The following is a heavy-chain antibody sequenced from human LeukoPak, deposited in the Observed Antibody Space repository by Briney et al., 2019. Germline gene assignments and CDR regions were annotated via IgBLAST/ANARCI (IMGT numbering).Heavy chain of an antibody. D-gene: IGHD3-10*01. Sequence: SETLSLTCTVSGGSISSYYWSWIRQPPGKGLEWIGYIYYSGSTNYNPSLKSRVTISVDTSKNQFSLKLSSVTAADTAVYYCARGAVRGVITGGLEFDPWGQGTLVTVSS. V-gene: IGHV4-59*01. CDR3: ARGAVRGVITGGLEFDP. CDR2: IYYSGST. J-gene: IGHJ5*02. CDR1: GGSISSYY.